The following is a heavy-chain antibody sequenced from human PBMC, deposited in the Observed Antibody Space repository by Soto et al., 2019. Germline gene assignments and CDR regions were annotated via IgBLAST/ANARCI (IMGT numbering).Heavy chain of an antibody. CDR1: GGTFSSYT. CDR2: IIPILGIA. Sequence: QVQLVQSGAEVKKPGSSVKVSCKASGGTFSSYTISWVRQAPGQGLEWMGRIIPILGIANYAQKFQGRVTITADKSTSTAYMELSSLSSEDTAVYYCATLEYSSSSDVWGKGTTVTVSS. CDR3: ATLEYSSSSDV. J-gene: IGHJ6*04. V-gene: IGHV1-69*02. D-gene: IGHD6-6*01.